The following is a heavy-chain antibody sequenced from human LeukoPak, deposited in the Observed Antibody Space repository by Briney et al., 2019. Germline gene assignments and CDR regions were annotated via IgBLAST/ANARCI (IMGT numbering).Heavy chain of an antibody. CDR1: GDSISSSSYY. J-gene: IGHJ3*02. Sequence: PSETLSLTCTVSGDSISSSSYYWGWIRQSPGKGLEWIGSIYSSGSASYNPSHRSLFTMSVDPSKNHFSLGLTSVTAADTAVYYCARHLGCRSSACPYDGFDIWGQGTTVTVSS. V-gene: IGHV4-39*01. CDR2: IYSSGSA. CDR3: ARHLGCRSSACPYDGFDI. D-gene: IGHD2-2*01.